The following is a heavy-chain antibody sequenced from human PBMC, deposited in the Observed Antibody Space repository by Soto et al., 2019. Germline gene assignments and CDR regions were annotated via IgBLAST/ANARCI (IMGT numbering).Heavy chain of an antibody. CDR1: GYTFTSYG. CDR3: ARSPRWNYAAPYYFDY. D-gene: IGHD1-7*01. Sequence: QVQLVQSGAEVKKPGASVKVSCTASGYTFTSYGISWVRQAPGQGLEWMGWISAYNGNTNYAQKLQGRVTMTTDTSTSTAYMEMRSLRSDDTAVYYWARSPRWNYAAPYYFDYWGQGTLVTVSS. CDR2: ISAYNGNT. J-gene: IGHJ4*02. V-gene: IGHV1-18*01.